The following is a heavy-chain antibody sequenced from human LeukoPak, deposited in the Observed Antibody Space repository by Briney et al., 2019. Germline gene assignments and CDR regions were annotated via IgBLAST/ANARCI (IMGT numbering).Heavy chain of an antibody. Sequence: SVKVSCKASGGTFSSYAISWVRQAPGQGLEWMGRIIPIFGTANYAQKFQGRVTITTDESTSTAYMELSSLRSEDTAVYYCARGSGSHSTKPRNWFDPWGQGTLVTVSS. CDR3: ARGSGSHSTKPRNWFDP. J-gene: IGHJ5*02. CDR2: IIPIFGTA. V-gene: IGHV1-69*05. CDR1: GGTFSSYA. D-gene: IGHD3-10*01.